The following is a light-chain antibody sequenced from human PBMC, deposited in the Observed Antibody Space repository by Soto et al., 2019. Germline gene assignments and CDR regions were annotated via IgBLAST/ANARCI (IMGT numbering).Light chain of an antibody. CDR3: LQYETYWT. Sequence: DIQMTQSPSCLSSSVGDTVTITCRASQSISSWLACYQQKPGKAPKLLIYDASSLESGVPSRFSGSGSGTEFTLTISSLQPDDFATYYCLQYETYWTFGQGTKVDIK. CDR1: QSISSW. V-gene: IGKV1-5*01. CDR2: DAS. J-gene: IGKJ1*01.